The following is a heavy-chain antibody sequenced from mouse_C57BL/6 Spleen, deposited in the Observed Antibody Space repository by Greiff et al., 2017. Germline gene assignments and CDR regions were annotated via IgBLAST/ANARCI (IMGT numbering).Heavy chain of an antibody. D-gene: IGHD2-5*01. V-gene: IGHV5-6*01. Sequence: EVKLVESGGDLVKPGGSLKLSCAASGFTFSSYGMSWVRQTPDKRLEWVATISSGGSYTYYPDSVKGRFTISRDNAKNTLYLQMSSLKSEDTAMYYCARHKTYSNYWYFDVWGTGTTVTVSS. CDR1: GFTFSSYG. CDR3: ARHKTYSNYWYFDV. J-gene: IGHJ1*03. CDR2: ISSGGSYT.